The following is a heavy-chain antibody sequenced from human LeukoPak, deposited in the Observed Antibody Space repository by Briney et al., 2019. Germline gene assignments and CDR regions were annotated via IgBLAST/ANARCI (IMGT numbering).Heavy chain of an antibody. Sequence: SQTLSLTCAVSGGSISSGGYSWSWLRQPPGKGLEWIGYIYHSGSTYYNPSLKSRVTISVDRSKNQFSLKLGSVTAADTAVYYCARAGLWGDYGDYAGLDYWGQGTLVTVSS. V-gene: IGHV4-30-2*01. CDR3: ARAGLWGDYGDYAGLDY. CDR2: IYHSGST. D-gene: IGHD4-17*01. J-gene: IGHJ4*02. CDR1: GGSISSGGYS.